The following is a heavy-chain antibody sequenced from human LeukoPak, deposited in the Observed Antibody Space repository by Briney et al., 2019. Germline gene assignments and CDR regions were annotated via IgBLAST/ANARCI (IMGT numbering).Heavy chain of an antibody. J-gene: IGHJ3*02. Sequence: SGGSLRLSCAASGFTFRSYAMHWVRQAPGKGLEWVAVISNDGSSEYYGDSVKGRFTISRDNSKDTLYLQMNSLRAEDTAVYYCARDRTFDIWGQGTMVTVSS. V-gene: IGHV3-30-3*01. CDR3: ARDRTFDI. CDR2: ISNDGSSE. CDR1: GFTFRSYA.